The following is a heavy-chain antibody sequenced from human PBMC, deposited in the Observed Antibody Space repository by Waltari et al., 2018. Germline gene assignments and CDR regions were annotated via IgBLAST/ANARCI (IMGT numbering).Heavy chain of an antibody. CDR1: GFTFSSYA. J-gene: IGHJ4*02. V-gene: IGHV3-23*01. D-gene: IGHD3-22*01. CDR3: AKDFFWYYYDSSGNFDY. CDR2: ISGSGGST. Sequence: EVQLLESGGGLVQPGGSLRLSCAASGFTFSSYAMSWVRQAPGKGLEWVSAISGSGGSTYYADSVKGRFTISRDNSKNTLYLQMNSLRAEDTAVYYCAKDFFWYYYDSSGNFDYWGQGTLVTVSS.